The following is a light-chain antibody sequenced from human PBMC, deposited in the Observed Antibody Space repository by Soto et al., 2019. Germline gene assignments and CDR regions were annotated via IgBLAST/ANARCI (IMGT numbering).Light chain of an antibody. CDR3: QSYDSSLSAYV. V-gene: IGLV1-40*01. CDR2: DNS. Sequence: QSVLTQPPSVSGAPGQRVTISCTGSSSNIGTVHDVHWYQQLPGTAPKLLIYDNSHRPSGVPDRFSGSKSGTSASLAITGLQAEDEADYYCQSYDSSLSAYVFGTGTKVTVL. CDR1: SSNIGTVHD. J-gene: IGLJ1*01.